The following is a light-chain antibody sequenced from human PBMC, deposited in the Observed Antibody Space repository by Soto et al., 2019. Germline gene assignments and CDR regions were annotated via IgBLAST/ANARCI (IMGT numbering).Light chain of an antibody. J-gene: IGKJ4*01. V-gene: IGKV3-15*01. CDR3: QQYSNWPLS. Sequence: EVVMTHSPATLSVSPGEGATLSCRASQSVSNKVAWYQQKPGQAPRLLIYGASTRATGIPARFSGSGSGTEFTLTISYLQSEDFAVYYCQQYSNWPLSFGGGTKVEIK. CDR2: GAS. CDR1: QSVSNK.